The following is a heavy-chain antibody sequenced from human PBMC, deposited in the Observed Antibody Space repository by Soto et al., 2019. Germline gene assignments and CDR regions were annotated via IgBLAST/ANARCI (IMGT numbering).Heavy chain of an antibody. CDR3: ARDLAKGGGSAGFDY. CDR1: GYTFTVYY. CDR2: INPKSGGT. J-gene: IGHJ4*02. V-gene: IGHV1-2*02. D-gene: IGHD1-26*01. Sequence: AASVKVSCKASGYTFTVYYMHWVRQARGQGLEWMGWINPKSGGTMYPQKFQGRVTMTWDTSISTAYMALTRLRSDDTAVYYCARDLAKGGGSAGFDYWAQGTLVTLSS.